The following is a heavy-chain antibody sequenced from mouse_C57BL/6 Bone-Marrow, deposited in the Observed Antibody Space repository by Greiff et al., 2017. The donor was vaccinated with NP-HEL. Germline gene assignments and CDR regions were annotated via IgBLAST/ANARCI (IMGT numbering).Heavy chain of an antibody. CDR1: GFSLTSYG. CDR3: ARNRMITTRGYWYFDV. Sequence: QVQLQQSGPGLVQPSQCLSITCTVSGFSLTSYGVHWVRQSPGKGLEWLGVIWSGGSTDYNAAFISRLSISKDNSKSQVFFKMNSLQADDTAIYYCARNRMITTRGYWYFDVWGTGTTVTVSS. J-gene: IGHJ1*03. D-gene: IGHD2-4*01. V-gene: IGHV2-2*01. CDR2: IWSGGST.